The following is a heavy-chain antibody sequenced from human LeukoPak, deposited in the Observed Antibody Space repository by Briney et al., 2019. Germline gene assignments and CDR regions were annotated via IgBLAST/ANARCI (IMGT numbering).Heavy chain of an antibody. D-gene: IGHD6-19*01. CDR3: ARDAVAGTYDY. CDR1: GGTFSSYA. Sequence: SVKVSCKASGGTFSSYAISWVRQAHGQGLEWMGRIIPILGIANYAQKFQGRVTITADKSTSTAYMELSSLRSEDTAVYYCARDAVAGTYDYWGQGTLVTVSS. CDR2: IIPILGIA. V-gene: IGHV1-69*04. J-gene: IGHJ4*02.